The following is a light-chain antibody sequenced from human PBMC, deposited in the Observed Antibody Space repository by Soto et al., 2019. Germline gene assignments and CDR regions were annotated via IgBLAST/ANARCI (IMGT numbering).Light chain of an antibody. V-gene: IGLV2-8*01. J-gene: IGLJ3*02. CDR1: SSDVGGYNY. CDR3: SSYAACNNFYFA. CDR2: EVT. Sequence: QSVLTQPPSASGSPGQSVTISCTGTSSDVGGYNYVSWYQQYPGRAPRLMIYEVTKRPSGVPDRFSGSKSGNTASLTVSGLQAEDEADYYCSSYAACNNFYFAFGGGTKVTVL.